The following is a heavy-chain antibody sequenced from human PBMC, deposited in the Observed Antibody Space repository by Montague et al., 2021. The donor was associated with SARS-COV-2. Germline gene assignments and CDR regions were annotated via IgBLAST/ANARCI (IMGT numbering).Heavy chain of an antibody. J-gene: IGHJ3*02. CDR3: ASKLLGAFDI. D-gene: IGHD2/OR15-2a*01. V-gene: IGHV3-30-3*01. CDR2: ISYDGSNK. Sequence: SLRLSCAASGFTFSSYAMHWVRQAPGKGLEWVAVISYDGSNKYYADSVKGRFTISRDNSKNTLYLQMNSLRAEDTAVYYCASKLLGAFDIWGQGTMVTVSS. CDR1: GFTFSSYA.